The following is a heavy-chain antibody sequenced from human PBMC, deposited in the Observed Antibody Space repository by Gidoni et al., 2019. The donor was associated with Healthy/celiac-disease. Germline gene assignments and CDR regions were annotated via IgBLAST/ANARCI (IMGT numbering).Heavy chain of an antibody. D-gene: IGHD1-26*01. Sequence: GQRGRAGAEVKPPGSSVTGSCRACGGTFGSYALSWVRQAPGQGLEWMGGIIPICGTANYAKKCPGRLTITADESTRTAYMELSSLRSEDTAVYYCARMWGAYYYYGIDVWGQGTTVTVSS. V-gene: IGHV1-69*01. CDR3: ARMWGAYYYYGIDV. CDR1: GGTFGSYA. CDR2: IIPICGTA. J-gene: IGHJ6*02.